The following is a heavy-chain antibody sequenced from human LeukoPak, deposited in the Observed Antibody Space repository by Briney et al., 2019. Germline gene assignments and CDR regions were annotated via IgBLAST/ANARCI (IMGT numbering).Heavy chain of an antibody. CDR2: IYTSGST. V-gene: IGHV4-4*07. Sequence: PSETLSLTCTVSGGSISSYYWSWIRQPAGKGLEWIGRIYTSGSTNYNPSLKSRVTMSVDTSKNQFSLKLSSVTAADTAVYYCASATVTTKGLRGDAFDIWGQGTMVTVSS. CDR1: GGSISSYY. J-gene: IGHJ3*02. CDR3: ASATVTTKGLRGDAFDI. D-gene: IGHD4-17*01.